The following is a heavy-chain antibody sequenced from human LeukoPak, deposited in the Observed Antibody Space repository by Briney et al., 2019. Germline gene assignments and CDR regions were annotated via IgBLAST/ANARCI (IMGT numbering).Heavy chain of an antibody. CDR1: GGSISSYY. V-gene: IGHV4-59*01. CDR3: ARVGLGIAFDY. D-gene: IGHD7-27*01. CDR2: IYYSGST. J-gene: IGHJ4*02. Sequence: SSETLSLTCTVSGGSISSYYWSWIRQPPGKGLEWIGYIYYSGSTNYNPSLKSRVTISVDTSKNQFSLKLSSVTAADTAVYYCARVGLGIAFDYWGQGTLVTVSS.